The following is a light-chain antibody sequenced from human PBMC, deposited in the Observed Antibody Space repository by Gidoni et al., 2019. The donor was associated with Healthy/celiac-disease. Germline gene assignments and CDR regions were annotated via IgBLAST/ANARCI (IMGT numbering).Light chain of an antibody. V-gene: IGKV1-39*01. J-gene: IGKJ1*01. Sequence: DIQLSQSPSSLSPSVGDRVTITCRASQSISSYLNWYQQKPGKAPKLLIYAASSLQSGVPSRFSGSGSGTDFTLTINSLQPEDFATYYCQQSYSTPRTFGQGTKVEIK. CDR1: QSISSY. CDR3: QQSYSTPRT. CDR2: AAS.